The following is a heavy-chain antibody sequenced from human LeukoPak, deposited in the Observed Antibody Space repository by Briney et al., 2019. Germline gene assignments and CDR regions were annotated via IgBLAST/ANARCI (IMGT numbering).Heavy chain of an antibody. CDR2: ISGSGGYT. CDR1: EFTFSSYA. Sequence: SGGSLRLSCATSEFTFSSYAMSWVRQAPGKGLEWVSGISGSGGYTYYADSVKGRVTISRDNSKNTPYLQMNSLRAEDTAIYYCAKERGSGWYYFDYWGQGTLVTVSS. V-gene: IGHV3-23*01. J-gene: IGHJ4*02. CDR3: AKERGSGWYYFDY. D-gene: IGHD6-19*01.